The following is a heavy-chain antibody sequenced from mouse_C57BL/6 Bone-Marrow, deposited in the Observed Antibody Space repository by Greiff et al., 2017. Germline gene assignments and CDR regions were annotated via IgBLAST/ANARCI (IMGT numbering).Heavy chain of an antibody. V-gene: IGHV1-85*01. CDR2: VYPRDGGT. CDR3: ARPQEWQGPGDY. Sequence: VQLVESGPELVKPGASVKLSCKASGYTFTSYDINWVKQRPGQGLEWIGWVYPRDGGTKYNEKFKGKATLTVDTSSSTAYMQLTSLTSEDAAVYFCARPQEWQGPGDYWGQGTTLTVSS. J-gene: IGHJ2*01. D-gene: IGHD1-3*01. CDR1: GYTFTSYD.